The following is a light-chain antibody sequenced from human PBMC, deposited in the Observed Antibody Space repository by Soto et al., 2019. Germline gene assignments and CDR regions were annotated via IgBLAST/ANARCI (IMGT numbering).Light chain of an antibody. J-gene: IGKJ4*01. Sequence: EIVLTQSPGTLSLSPGERATLCCRASQSVSSSYLAWYKQKPGQAPRLLIYGASSRATGIPDRFSGSGSGTEFTLTISRLEPEDFEVYYCQQYGSSPLTFGGGTKVDIK. CDR1: QSVSSSY. CDR2: GAS. CDR3: QQYGSSPLT. V-gene: IGKV3-20*01.